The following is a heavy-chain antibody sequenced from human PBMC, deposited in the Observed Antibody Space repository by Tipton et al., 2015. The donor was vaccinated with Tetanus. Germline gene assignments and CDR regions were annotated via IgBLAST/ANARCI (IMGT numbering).Heavy chain of an antibody. Sequence: SLRLSCAASGFTFSSYEMNWVRQAPGKGLEWVSYISSSGSTIYYADSVKGRFTISRDNAKNSLYLQMNSLRAEDTAVYYCARGMGYCSGGSCYAPPGMDVWGQGTTVTVSS. V-gene: IGHV3-48*03. CDR1: GFTFSSYE. D-gene: IGHD2-15*01. CDR2: ISSSGSTI. J-gene: IGHJ6*02. CDR3: ARGMGYCSGGSCYAPPGMDV.